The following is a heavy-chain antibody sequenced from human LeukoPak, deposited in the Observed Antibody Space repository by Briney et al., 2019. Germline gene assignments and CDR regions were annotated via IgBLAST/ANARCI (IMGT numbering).Heavy chain of an antibody. Sequence: GGSLRLSCAASGFTFSGYTMAWVRQAPGRGLEWVSSISGVSNYIYYADSVKGRFTISRDNAKNSLFLQMNSLRAEDTTVYYCARLRGYSGYDRGVDWFDPWGQGTLVTVSS. CDR2: ISGVSNYI. V-gene: IGHV3-21*01. CDR1: GFTFSGYT. D-gene: IGHD5-12*01. J-gene: IGHJ5*02. CDR3: ARLRGYSGYDRGVDWFDP.